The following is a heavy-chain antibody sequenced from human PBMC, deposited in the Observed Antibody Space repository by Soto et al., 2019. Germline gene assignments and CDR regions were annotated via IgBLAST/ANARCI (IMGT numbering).Heavy chain of an antibody. V-gene: IGHV3-73*01. Sequence: GGSLILSCAASGFTLSGSAMHWVRQASGKGLEWVGRIRSKANSYATAYAASVKGRFTISRDDSKNTAYLQMNSLKTEDTAVYYCTRHDDTTVTTYYYYGMDVWGQGTTVTVSS. CDR2: IRSKANSYAT. D-gene: IGHD4-17*01. J-gene: IGHJ6*02. CDR1: GFTLSGSA. CDR3: TRHDDTTVTTYYYYGMDV.